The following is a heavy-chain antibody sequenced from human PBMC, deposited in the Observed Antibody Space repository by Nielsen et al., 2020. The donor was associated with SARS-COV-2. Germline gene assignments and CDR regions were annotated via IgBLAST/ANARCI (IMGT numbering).Heavy chain of an antibody. V-gene: IGHV7-4-1*02. Sequence: ASVKVSCKASGYTFTSYAMNWVRQAPGQGLEWMGWINTNTGNPTYAQGFTGRFVFSLDTSVSTAYLQISSLKAEDTAVYYCARDSCSSTSCYIDGMDVWGQGTMVTVSS. CDR3: ARDSCSSTSCYIDGMDV. CDR1: GYTFTSYA. CDR2: INTNTGNP. D-gene: IGHD2-2*02. J-gene: IGHJ6*02.